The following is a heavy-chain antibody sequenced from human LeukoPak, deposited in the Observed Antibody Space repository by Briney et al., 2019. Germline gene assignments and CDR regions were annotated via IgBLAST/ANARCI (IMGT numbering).Heavy chain of an antibody. CDR1: GFTFSNAW. V-gene: IGHV3-30*03. Sequence: GGSLRLSCAASGFTFSNAWMSWVRQAPGKGLEWVAVISYDGSNKYYADSVKGRFTISRDNAKNSLYLQMNSLRAEDTAVYYCARVGEKAFHLWPEIDYWGQGTLVTVSS. CDR2: ISYDGSNK. CDR3: ARVGEKAFHLWPEIDY. J-gene: IGHJ4*02. D-gene: IGHD5-24*01.